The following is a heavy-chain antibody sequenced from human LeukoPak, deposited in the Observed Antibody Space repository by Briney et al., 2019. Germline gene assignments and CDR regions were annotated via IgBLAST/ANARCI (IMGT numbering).Heavy chain of an antibody. Sequence: SETLSLTCAVSGGSISSSNWWSWVRQPPGKGLVWIGSIYYSGSTYYNPSLKSRVTISVDTSKNQFSLKLSSVTAADTAVYYCARARYYYDSSGYYYDWFDPWGQGTLVTVSS. CDR3: ARARYYYDSSGYYYDWFDP. J-gene: IGHJ5*02. CDR1: GGSISSSNW. CDR2: IYYSGST. V-gene: IGHV4-4*02. D-gene: IGHD3-22*01.